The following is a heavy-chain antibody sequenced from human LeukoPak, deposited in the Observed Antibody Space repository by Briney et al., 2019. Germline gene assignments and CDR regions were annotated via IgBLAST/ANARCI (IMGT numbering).Heavy chain of an antibody. CDR2: LHSDGNT. J-gene: IGHJ4*02. CDR1: RFTVITND. V-gene: IGHV3-53*01. D-gene: IGHD1-14*01. Sequence: GGSLRLSCAASRFTVITNDRTWVRQAPGKVLEWDAALHSDGNTKYADSVQGRFTISRDNSTDTLYLEMNSLRPDDTAVYYCARGVEPLAANTLAYWGQGTLVTVSS. CDR3: ARGVEPLAANTLAY.